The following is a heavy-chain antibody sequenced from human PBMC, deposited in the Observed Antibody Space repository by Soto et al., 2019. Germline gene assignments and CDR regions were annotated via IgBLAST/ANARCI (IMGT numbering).Heavy chain of an antibody. D-gene: IGHD3-22*01. CDR3: ARSEVVVMDYYYYGMDV. Sequence: SVKVSCKASGGTFSSYAISWVRQAPGQGLEWMGGIIPIFGTANYAQKFQGRVTITADESTSTAYMELSSLRSEDTAVYYCARSEVVVMDYYYYGMDVWGQGTTVTVSS. J-gene: IGHJ6*02. V-gene: IGHV1-69*13. CDR1: GGTFSSYA. CDR2: IIPIFGTA.